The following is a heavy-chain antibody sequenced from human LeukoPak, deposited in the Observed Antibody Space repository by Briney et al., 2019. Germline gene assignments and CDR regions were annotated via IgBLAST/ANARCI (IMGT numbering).Heavy chain of an antibody. D-gene: IGHD3-10*01. CDR2: IYYSGST. V-gene: IGHV4-59*08. CDR3: AIHLGFGYYYGSGTPRGNWCDP. J-gene: IGHJ5*02. Sequence: SETLSLTCTVSGGSISSYYWSWIRQPPGKGLEWIGYIYYSGSTNYNPSLKSRVTISVDTSKNHFSLKLSSVTAADTAVYYCAIHLGFGYYYGSGTPRGNWCDPWGQGTLVSVSS. CDR1: GGSISSYY.